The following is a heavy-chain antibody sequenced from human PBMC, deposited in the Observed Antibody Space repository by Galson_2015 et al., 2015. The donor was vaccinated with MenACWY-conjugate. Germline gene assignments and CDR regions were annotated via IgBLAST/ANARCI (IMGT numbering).Heavy chain of an antibody. V-gene: IGHV3-23*01. CDR3: TKVLWTAFSRYFDS. D-gene: IGHD3/OR15-3a*01. J-gene: IGHJ4*02. CDR2: IIASSATA. Sequence: SLRLSCAASGFSFSSYAMCWVRQARGKGLEWVSAIIASSATAYYADSVKGRFTISRDNSKHTLYLQMNSLGAEDTAVYYCTKVLWTAFSRYFDSWCQGTLVTVSS. CDR1: GFSFSSYA.